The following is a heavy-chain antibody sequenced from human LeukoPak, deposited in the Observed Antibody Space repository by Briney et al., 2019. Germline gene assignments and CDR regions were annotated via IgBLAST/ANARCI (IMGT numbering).Heavy chain of an antibody. CDR1: GFTFSSYA. V-gene: IGHV3-23*01. D-gene: IGHD5-18*01. CDR3: AKGRVIGYSYGWNIFDD. CDR2: ISGSGGST. Sequence: PGGSLRLSCAASGFTFSSYAMSWVRQAPGKGLEWVSAISGSGGSTYYADSVKGRFTISRDNSKNTLYLQMNSLRAEDTAVYYCAKGRVIGYSYGWNIFDDWGQGTLVTVSS. J-gene: IGHJ4*02.